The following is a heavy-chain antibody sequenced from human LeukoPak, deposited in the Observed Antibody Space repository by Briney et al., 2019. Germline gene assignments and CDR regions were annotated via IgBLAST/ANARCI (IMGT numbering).Heavy chain of an antibody. V-gene: IGHV1-8*01. CDR3: ARSTSTSDWFDP. Sequence: GASVKVSCKASGYTFTSYDINWVRQATGQGLEWMGWMNPNSGNTGYAQKFQGRVTMTRNTSISTAYMELSSLRSEDTAVYYCARSTSTSDWFDPWGQGTLVTVSS. J-gene: IGHJ5*02. CDR1: GYTFTSYD. D-gene: IGHD2-2*01. CDR2: MNPNSGNT.